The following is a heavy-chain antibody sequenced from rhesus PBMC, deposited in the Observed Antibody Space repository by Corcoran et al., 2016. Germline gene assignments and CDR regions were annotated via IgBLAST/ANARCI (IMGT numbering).Heavy chain of an antibody. D-gene: IGHD1-14*01. CDR1: GYSISSGYG. V-gene: IGHV4-127*01. Sequence: QVQLQESGPGLVKPSETLSLTCAVSGYSISSGYGWSWIRQPPGKGLEWIGYIGGSSGSTNYNPSLKCRVTISKDTSKNQFSLKLSSVTAEDTAVYYWARALAGTTDYWGQGVLVTVSS. J-gene: IGHJ4*01. CDR3: ARALAGTTDY. CDR2: IGGSSGST.